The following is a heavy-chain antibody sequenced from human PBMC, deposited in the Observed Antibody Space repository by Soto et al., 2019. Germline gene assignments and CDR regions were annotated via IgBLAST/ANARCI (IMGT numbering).Heavy chain of an antibody. CDR3: ARGHIVVAHRNYYYMDV. J-gene: IGHJ6*03. CDR1: GGSISSSSYY. D-gene: IGHD2-2*01. Sequence: SETLSLTCTVSGGSISSSSYYWGWIRQPPGKGLEWIGSIYYSGSTNYNPSLKSRVTISVDTSKNQFSLKLSSVTAADTAVYYCARGHIVVAHRNYYYMDVWGKGTTVTVSS. V-gene: IGHV4-39*07. CDR2: IYYSGST.